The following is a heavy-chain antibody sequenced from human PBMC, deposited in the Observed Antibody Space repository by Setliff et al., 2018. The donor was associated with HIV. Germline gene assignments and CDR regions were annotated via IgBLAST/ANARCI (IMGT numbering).Heavy chain of an antibody. CDR3: ARREYSSSSPPFDY. CDR2: IYYSGST. D-gene: IGHD6-6*01. V-gene: IGHV4-39*01. J-gene: IGHJ4*02. CDR1: GSSISISSYY. Sequence: SETLSLTCTVSGSSISISSYYWGWIRQPPGKGLEWMGSIYYSGSTYYNPSLKSRVTISVDTSKNQFSLKLTSVTAADTAIYYCARREYSSSSPPFDYWGQGTLVTVSS.